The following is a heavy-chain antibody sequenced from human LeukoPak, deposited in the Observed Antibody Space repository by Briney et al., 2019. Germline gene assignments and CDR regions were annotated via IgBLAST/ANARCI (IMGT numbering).Heavy chain of an antibody. CDR1: GGTFSSYA. CDR2: IIPIFGTA. CDR3: VRLEMTTVTTSGY. V-gene: IGHV1-69*13. Sequence: SVKVSCKASGGTFSSYAISWVRQAPGQGLEWMGGIIPIFGTANYAQKFQGRVTITADESTSTAYMELSSLRSEDTAVYYCVRLEMTTVTTSGYWGQGTPVTVSS. D-gene: IGHD4-17*01. J-gene: IGHJ4*02.